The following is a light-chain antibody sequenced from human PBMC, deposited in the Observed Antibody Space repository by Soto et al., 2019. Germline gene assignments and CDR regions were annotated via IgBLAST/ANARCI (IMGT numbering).Light chain of an antibody. CDR2: EVN. CDR1: SSDVGTYTL. J-gene: IGLJ1*01. Sequence: QSALTQPASVSGSPGQSITISCTGTSSDVGTYTLVSWYQHHPGKAPKLVIYEVNKRPAGVSKRFSGSKSGDTASLTISGLQAEDEADYYCSSYSGPTTFNVFGTGTKVTVL. CDR3: SSYSGPTTFNV. V-gene: IGLV2-23*02.